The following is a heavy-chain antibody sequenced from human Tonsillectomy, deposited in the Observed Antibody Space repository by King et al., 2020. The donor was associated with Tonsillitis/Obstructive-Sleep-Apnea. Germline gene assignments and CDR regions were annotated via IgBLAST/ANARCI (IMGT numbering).Heavy chain of an antibody. CDR2: ISAYNGDT. V-gene: IGHV1-18*01. Sequence: QLVQSGAEVKKPGASVKVSCKASGYTFTTYGISWVRQAPGQGLEWMGWISAYNGDTNYAQKLQGRVTMTTDTSTTTAYMEVRSLRSDDTAVYYCARDSRSHYYDTSGYYTFDHWGQGTLVTVPS. D-gene: IGHD3-22*01. CDR1: GYTFTTYG. CDR3: ARDSRSHYYDTSGYYTFDH. J-gene: IGHJ4*02.